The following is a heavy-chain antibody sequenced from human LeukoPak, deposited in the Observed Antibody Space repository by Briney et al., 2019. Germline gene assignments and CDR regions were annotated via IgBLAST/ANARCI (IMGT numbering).Heavy chain of an antibody. V-gene: IGHV4-59*01. CDR2: IYYSGST. Sequence: PSETLSLTCTVSGGSISSYYWSRIRQPPGKGLEWIGYIYYSGSTNYNPSPKSRVTISVDTSKNQFSLKLSSVTAADTAVYYCAREVQMATMRTFDYWGQGTLVTVSS. J-gene: IGHJ4*02. CDR1: GGSISSYY. CDR3: AREVQMATMRTFDY. D-gene: IGHD5-24*01.